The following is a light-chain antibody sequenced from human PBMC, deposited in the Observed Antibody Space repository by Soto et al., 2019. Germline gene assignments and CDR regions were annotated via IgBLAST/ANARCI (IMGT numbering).Light chain of an antibody. Sequence: EIVLTQSPGTLSLSPGERGTLSCRASQSVSSSYLAWYQQKPGQAPRPLIYGASSRATGIPDRFSGSGSGTDFTLTISRREPEDFAVYYCQQYGSSPWTFGQGTKVETK. J-gene: IGKJ1*01. CDR2: GAS. CDR3: QQYGSSPWT. V-gene: IGKV3-20*01. CDR1: QSVSSSY.